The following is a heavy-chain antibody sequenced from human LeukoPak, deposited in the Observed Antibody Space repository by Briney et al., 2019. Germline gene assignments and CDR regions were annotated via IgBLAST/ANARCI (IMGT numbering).Heavy chain of an antibody. CDR2: INPNSGGT. CDR3: ARDIFGVAKGYYMDV. Sequence: GASVKVSCKASGYTFTGYHMHWVRQAPGQGLEWMGWINPNSGGTNYAQKFQGRVTMTRDTSISTAYMELSRLRSDDTAVYYCARDIFGVAKGYYMDVWGKGTTVTVSS. V-gene: IGHV1-2*02. J-gene: IGHJ6*03. D-gene: IGHD3-3*01. CDR1: GYTFTGYH.